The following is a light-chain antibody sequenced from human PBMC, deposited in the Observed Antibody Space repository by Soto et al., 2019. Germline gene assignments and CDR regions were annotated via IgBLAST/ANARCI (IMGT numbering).Light chain of an antibody. CDR1: QSIKNY. CDR2: GAS. V-gene: IGKV1-39*01. J-gene: IGKJ5*01. Sequence: DIQMTPSPSSLSAAIGDRVTITCRASQSIKNYLNWYQHKPGAAPKLLIFGASNLESGVPSRFSGSGSGTEFTLSISSLQPEDFATYYCQQGYSTTPITFGQGTRVEIK. CDR3: QQGYSTTPIT.